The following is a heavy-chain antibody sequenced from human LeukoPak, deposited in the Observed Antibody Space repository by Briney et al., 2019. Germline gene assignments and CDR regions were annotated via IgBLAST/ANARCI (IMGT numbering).Heavy chain of an antibody. CDR2: ITGTGSHS. CDR3: AKGITGFDY. V-gene: IGHV3-23*01. D-gene: IGHD1-20*01. Sequence: PGGSLRLSCAASGFTFSSYAMSWVRQAPGKGLEWVSGITGTGSHSYYADSVKGRFTTSRDNSKNTLYLQMNSLRAEDAAVYYCAKGITGFDYWGRGAMVTVSS. CDR1: GFTFSSYA. J-gene: IGHJ4*02.